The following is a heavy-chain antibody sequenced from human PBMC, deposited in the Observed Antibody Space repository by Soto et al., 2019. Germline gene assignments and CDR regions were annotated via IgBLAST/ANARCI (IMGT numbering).Heavy chain of an antibody. J-gene: IGHJ5*02. CDR1: GFSRTTSGMC. D-gene: IGHD4-17*01. Sequence: GSGPTLVNPTQTLTLTCSFSGFSRTTSGMCVGWIRQPPGKALEWLALIDWDDGKFYSPSLKTRLTISKDTSKNQVVLTMTNMDPVDTATYFCARITQGDYFWFDPWGPGTLVTVSS. CDR3: ARITQGDYFWFDP. CDR2: IDWDDGK. V-gene: IGHV2-70*01.